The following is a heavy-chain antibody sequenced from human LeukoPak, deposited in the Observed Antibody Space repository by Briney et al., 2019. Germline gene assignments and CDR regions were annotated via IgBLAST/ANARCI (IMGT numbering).Heavy chain of an antibody. CDR3: ARAGWYGAYYLDY. J-gene: IGHJ4*02. Sequence: SQTLSLTCAISGDSFSINSAAWNSISQSPSRGLEWLRRTYYRSKWYNDYAVSVKSRITINPDTSKNQFSLQLNSVTPEDTAVYYCARAGWYGAYYLDYWGQGTLVTVSS. CDR1: GDSFSINSAA. CDR2: TYYRSKWYN. D-gene: IGHD6-19*01. V-gene: IGHV6-1*01.